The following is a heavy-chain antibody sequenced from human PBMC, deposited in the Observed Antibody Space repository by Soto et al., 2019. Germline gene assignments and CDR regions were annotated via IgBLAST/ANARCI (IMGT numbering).Heavy chain of an antibody. CDR2: ISGSGGSSGRGGNT. D-gene: IGHD2-2*01. CDR3: AKYGSTSWLPFYGMVV. CDR1: GFTFSSYT. Sequence: EVKLLDSGGGLVQPGGSLRRSCAASGFTFSSYTLTWVRQAPGKGLQWVSSISGSGGSSGRGGNTFYTDSVKGRFTISRDNSKNTLYLEMNSLTAEDTAVYYCAKYGSTSWLPFYGMVVWGQGTTAIVSS. J-gene: IGHJ6*02. V-gene: IGHV3-23*01.